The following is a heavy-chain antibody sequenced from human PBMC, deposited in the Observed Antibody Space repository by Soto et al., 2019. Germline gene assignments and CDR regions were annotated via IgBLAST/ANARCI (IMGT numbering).Heavy chain of an antibody. V-gene: IGHV5-10-1*01. D-gene: IGHD1-26*01. J-gene: IGHJ3*02. CDR2: IDPSDSYT. CDR1: GYSFTSYW. Sequence: PGESLKISCKGSGYSFTSYWISWVRQMPGKGLEWMGRIDPSDSYTNYSPSFQGHVTISADKSISTAYLQWSSLKASDTAMYYCARHHVDDPEIVGAHSGAFDIWGQGTMVTVSS. CDR3: ARHHVDDPEIVGAHSGAFDI.